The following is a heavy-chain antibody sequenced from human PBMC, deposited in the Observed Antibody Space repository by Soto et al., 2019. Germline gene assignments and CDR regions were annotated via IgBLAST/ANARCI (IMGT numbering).Heavy chain of an antibody. V-gene: IGHV1-18*01. J-gene: IGHJ5*02. Sequence: GASVKVSCKASGYTFTTYSISWVRQAPGQGLEWMGWIIAYNGDTDYAQNFQGRVTMTTDASTSTAYMELRSLIFDDTARYYCVRQAPRITRAAHKCFAPWGQGTLVTVSS. CDR2: IIAYNGDT. CDR3: VRQAPRITRAAHKCFAP. CDR1: GYTFTTYS. D-gene: IGHD3-16*01.